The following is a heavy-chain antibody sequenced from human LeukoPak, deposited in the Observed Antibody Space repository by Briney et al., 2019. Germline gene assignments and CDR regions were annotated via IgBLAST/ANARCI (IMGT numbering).Heavy chain of an antibody. J-gene: IGHJ5*02. CDR3: ARLNNLGVVINP. D-gene: IGHD3-16*02. Sequence: SETLSLTCAVSGGSIRNNNWRSWVRPPPGKGVGWIGESNHSGSTTYNPSLKSRVTISVDASKNQFSLTLSSVTAADTAVYYCARLNNLGVVINPWGQGTLVTVSS. CDR1: GGSIRNNNW. V-gene: IGHV4-4*02. CDR2: SNHSGST.